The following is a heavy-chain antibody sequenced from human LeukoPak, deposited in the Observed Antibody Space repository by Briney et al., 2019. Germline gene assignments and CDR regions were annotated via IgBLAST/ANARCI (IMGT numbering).Heavy chain of an antibody. D-gene: IGHD3-3*01. J-gene: IGHJ4*02. CDR3: ATAGQETYYDFWSGYNY. Sequence: ASVKVSCKVSGYTLTELSMHWVRQAPGQGLEWMGGFDPEDGETIYAQKFQGRVTMTEDTSTDTAYMELSSLRSEDTAVYYCATAGQETYYDFWSGYNYWGQGTLVTVSS. CDR2: FDPEDGET. CDR1: GYTLTELS. V-gene: IGHV1-24*01.